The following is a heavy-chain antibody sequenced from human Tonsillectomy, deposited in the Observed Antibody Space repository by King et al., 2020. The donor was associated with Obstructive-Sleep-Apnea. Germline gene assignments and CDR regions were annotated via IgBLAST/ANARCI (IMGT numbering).Heavy chain of an antibody. Sequence: VQLVESGGGLVQPGGSLKLSCAASGFTFSGSTIHWIRQASGKGLEWVGRIRSKANDYATVYAASVRGRFTTSRDDSKNTAYLQMNSLKTEDTAVYFCTRAYSIWFDYWGQGTLVTVSS. CDR3: TRAYSIWFDY. D-gene: IGHD4-11*01. V-gene: IGHV3-73*01. CDR1: GFTFSGST. J-gene: IGHJ4*02. CDR2: IRSKANDYAT.